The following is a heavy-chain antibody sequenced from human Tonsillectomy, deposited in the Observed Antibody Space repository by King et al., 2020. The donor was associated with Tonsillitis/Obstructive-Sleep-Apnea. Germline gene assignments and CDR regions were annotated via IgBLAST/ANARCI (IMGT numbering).Heavy chain of an antibody. D-gene: IGHD5-18*01. Sequence: VQLVESGGGLVKPGGSLRLSCAASGFTFSNAWRSWVRQAPGKGLEWVGRIKSKTDGGTTDYAAPVKGRFTISRDDSKNTLYLQMNSLKTEDTAVYYCTTESGYSYGYGYWGQGTLVTVSS. CDR3: TTESGYSYGYGY. CDR2: IKSKTDGGTT. J-gene: IGHJ4*02. CDR1: GFTFSNAW. V-gene: IGHV3-15*01.